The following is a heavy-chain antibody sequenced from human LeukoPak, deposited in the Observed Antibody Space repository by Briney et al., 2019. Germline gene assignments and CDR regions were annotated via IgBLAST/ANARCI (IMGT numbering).Heavy chain of an antibody. J-gene: IGHJ3*02. Sequence: ASVKVSCKASGYTFTSYGTSWVRQAPGQGLEWMGWISAYNGNTNYAQKLQGRVTMTTDTSTSTAYMELRSLRSDDTAVYYCARVSPGGGAFDIWGQGTMVTVSS. V-gene: IGHV1-18*01. CDR2: ISAYNGNT. CDR1: GYTFTSYG. D-gene: IGHD3-3*02. CDR3: ARVSPGGGAFDI.